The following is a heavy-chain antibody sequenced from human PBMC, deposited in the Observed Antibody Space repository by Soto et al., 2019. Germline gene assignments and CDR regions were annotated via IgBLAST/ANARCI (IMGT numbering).Heavy chain of an antibody. CDR3: ARYPDLTGDFHFDY. CDR1: GFTLSSYS. Sequence: EVQLVESGGGLVKPGGSLRLSCAASGFTLSSYSMDWVRQAPGEGLQWVSAISRSSDYKIYAGSVKGRFTISRDNAKNSLYLQMNSLRAEDTAVYYCARYPDLTGDFHFDYWGQGILVTVTS. CDR2: ISRSSDYK. D-gene: IGHD7-27*01. V-gene: IGHV3-21*01. J-gene: IGHJ4*02.